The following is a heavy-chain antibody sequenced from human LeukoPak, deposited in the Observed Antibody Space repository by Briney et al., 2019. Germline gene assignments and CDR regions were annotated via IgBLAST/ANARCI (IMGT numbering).Heavy chain of an antibody. V-gene: IGHV4-4*07. Sequence: PSETLSLTCTVSGGSISSYYWSWIRQPAGKGLEWIGRIYTSGSTNYNPSLKSRVTMSVDTSKNQFSLKLSSVTAADTAVYYCASDRYDILTGYAYFDYWGQGTLVTVSS. CDR1: GGSISSYY. D-gene: IGHD3-9*01. CDR2: IYTSGST. CDR3: ASDRYDILTGYAYFDY. J-gene: IGHJ4*02.